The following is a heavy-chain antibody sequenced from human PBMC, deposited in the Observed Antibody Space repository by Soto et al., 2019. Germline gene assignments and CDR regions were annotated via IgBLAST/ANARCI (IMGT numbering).Heavy chain of an antibody. J-gene: IGHJ5*02. CDR3: ARIPVDTSMIYWLDP. CDR2: IYYSWNT. D-gene: IGHD5-18*01. CDR1: GGSVSSGSYY. V-gene: IGHV4-61*01. Sequence: PSETLSLTCTVSGGSVSSGSYYWSWIRQPPGKGLEWIGYIYYSWNTNYNPSLKSRVIISVDTSKNLFSLKLTSVTAADTAVYYCARIPVDTSMIYWLDPWGQGTLVTVSS.